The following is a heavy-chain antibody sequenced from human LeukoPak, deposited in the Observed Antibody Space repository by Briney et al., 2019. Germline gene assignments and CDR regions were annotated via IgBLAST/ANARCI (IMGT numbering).Heavy chain of an antibody. V-gene: IGHV1-69*05. CDR1: GGTFISYA. D-gene: IGHD2-2*01. Sequence: GASVKVSCKASGGTFISYAISWVRQAPGQGLEWMGGIIPIFGTANYAQKFQGRVTITTDESTSTAYMELSSLRSEDTAVYYCARDRSKEGLVVPGAFDIWGQGTMVTVSS. CDR2: IIPIFGTA. J-gene: IGHJ3*02. CDR3: ARDRSKEGLVVPGAFDI.